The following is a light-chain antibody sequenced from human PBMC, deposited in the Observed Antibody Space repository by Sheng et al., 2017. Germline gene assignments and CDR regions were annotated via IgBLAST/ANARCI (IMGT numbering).Light chain of an antibody. Sequence: EVVLTQSPATLSLSPGERATLSCRASQSVKNNYLAWYQQKPGQAPRLLIYGASSRATGIPDRFSGSGSGTDFTLTISRLEPEDFAVYYCQQYGSSPLTFGGGTKVEIK. CDR1: QSVKNNY. V-gene: IGKV3-20*01. CDR2: GAS. CDR3: QQYGSSPLT. J-gene: IGKJ4*01.